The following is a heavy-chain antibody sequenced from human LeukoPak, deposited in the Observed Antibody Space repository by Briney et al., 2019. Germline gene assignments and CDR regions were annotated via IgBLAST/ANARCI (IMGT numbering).Heavy chain of an antibody. Sequence: PGRSLRLSCAASGFTFDDYAMHWVRQAPGKGLEWVSGISWNSGSIGYADSVKGRFTISRDNSKNRLYLQMNSLRAEDTALYYCATPRPYGTQAFDIWGQGTMVTVSS. CDR2: ISWNSGSI. D-gene: IGHD4-17*01. J-gene: IGHJ3*02. V-gene: IGHV3-9*01. CDR3: ATPRPYGTQAFDI. CDR1: GFTFDDYA.